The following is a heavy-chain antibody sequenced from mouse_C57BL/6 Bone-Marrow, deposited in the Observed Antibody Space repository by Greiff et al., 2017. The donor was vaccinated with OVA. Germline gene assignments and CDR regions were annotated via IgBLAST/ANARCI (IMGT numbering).Heavy chain of an antibody. CDR2: INPNNGGT. CDR1: GYTFTDYY. J-gene: IGHJ3*01. Sequence: EVQLQQSGPELVKPGASVKISCKASGYTFTDYYMNWVKQSHGKSLEWIGYINPNNGGTSYNQKFKGKATLTVDKSSSTAYMQLRSLTSEDSAVYYCALYYGSSFAYWGQGTLVTVSA. D-gene: IGHD1-1*01. V-gene: IGHV1-26*01. CDR3: ALYYGSSFAY.